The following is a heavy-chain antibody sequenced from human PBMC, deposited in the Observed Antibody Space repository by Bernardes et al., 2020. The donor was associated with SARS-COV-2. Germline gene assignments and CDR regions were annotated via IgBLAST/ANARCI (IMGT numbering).Heavy chain of an antibody. CDR1: GFSFRTFG. CDR2: ISNDGRNE. Sequence: GCSLSLSCAASGFSFRTFGMHWVRQAPGQGLEWVAVISNDGRNEHYADSVKGRFTISRDNSKSTLYLQMNGLRGDDTAVYYCAKEASGSSGIRYYHVVDVWGQGTTVTLSS. V-gene: IGHV3-30*18. J-gene: IGHJ6*02. D-gene: IGHD3-10*01. CDR3: AKEASGSSGIRYYHVVDV.